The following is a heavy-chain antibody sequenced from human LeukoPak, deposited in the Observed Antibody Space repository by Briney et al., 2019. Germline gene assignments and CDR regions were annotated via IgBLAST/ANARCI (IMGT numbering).Heavy chain of an antibody. D-gene: IGHD3-3*01. CDR1: GYSFTSYW. CDR2: IYPGDSDT. CDR3: ARHAGTYYDPRMVDY. Sequence: GESLKISCKGSGYSFTSYWIGWVRQMPGKSLEWMGIIYPGDSDTRYSPSFQGQVTISADKSISTAYLQWSSLKASDTAMYYCARHAGTYYDPRMVDYWGQGTLVTVSS. V-gene: IGHV5-51*01. J-gene: IGHJ4*02.